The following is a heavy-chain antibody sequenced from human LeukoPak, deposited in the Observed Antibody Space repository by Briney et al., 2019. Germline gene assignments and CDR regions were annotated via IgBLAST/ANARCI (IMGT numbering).Heavy chain of an antibody. J-gene: IGHJ6*02. Sequence: SETLSLTCTVSGGSISSSSYYWGWIRQPPGKGLEWIGSIYYSGSTYYNPSLKSRVTISVDTSKNQFSLKLSSVTAADTAVYYCARDLLYSSGRGPPDYYYGMDVWGQGTTVTVSS. CDR1: GGSISSSSYY. CDR3: ARDLLYSSGRGPPDYYYGMDV. V-gene: IGHV4-39*07. CDR2: IYYSGST. D-gene: IGHD6-19*01.